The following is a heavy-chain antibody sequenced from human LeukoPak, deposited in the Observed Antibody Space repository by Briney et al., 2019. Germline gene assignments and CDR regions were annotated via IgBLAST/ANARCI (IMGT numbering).Heavy chain of an antibody. J-gene: IGHJ6*02. CDR1: GYTFTGYY. CDR3: ARDLNYYDSSGYYRFYYYYGMDV. V-gene: IGHV1-2*02. D-gene: IGHD3-22*01. CDR2: INPNSGGT. Sequence: AASVKVSCKASGYTFTGYYMHWVRQAHGQGLEWMGWINPNSGGTNYAQKFQGRVTMTRDTSISTAYMELSRLRSDDTAVYYCARDLNYYDSSGYYRFYYYYGMDVWGQGTTVTVSS.